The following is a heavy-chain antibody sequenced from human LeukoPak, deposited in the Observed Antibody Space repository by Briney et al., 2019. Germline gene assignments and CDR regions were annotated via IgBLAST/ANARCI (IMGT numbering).Heavy chain of an antibody. CDR3: ARAYHFSISGYDTLPFQYYYYYMDV. J-gene: IGHJ6*03. CDR1: GYTFTGYY. D-gene: IGHD5-12*01. Sequence: ASVKVSCKASGYTFTGYYMHWVRQAPGQGLEWMGWINPNSGNTNYAQKLQGRVTMTADTSTSTAYMELRSLRSDDMAVYYCARAYHFSISGYDTLPFQYYYYYMDVWGKGTTVTVSS. CDR2: INPNSGNT. V-gene: IGHV1/OR15-2*02.